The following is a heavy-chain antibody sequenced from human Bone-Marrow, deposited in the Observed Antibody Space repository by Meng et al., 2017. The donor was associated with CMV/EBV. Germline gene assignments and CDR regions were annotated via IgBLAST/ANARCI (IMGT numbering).Heavy chain of an antibody. CDR3: ARVSSSWYYYYGMDV. CDR1: GFTFSSYS. D-gene: IGHD6-13*01. J-gene: IGHJ6*02. CDR2: ISSSSSYI. V-gene: IGHV3-21*01. Sequence: GESLKISCAASGFTFSSYSMNWVRQAPGKGLEWVSSISSSSSYIYYADSVKGRFTISRDNAKNTLYLQMNSLRAEDTAVYYCARVSSSWYYYYGMDVWGQGPTVTVSS.